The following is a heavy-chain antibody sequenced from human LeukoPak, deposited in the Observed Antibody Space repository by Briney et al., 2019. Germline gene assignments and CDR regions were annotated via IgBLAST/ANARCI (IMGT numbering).Heavy chain of an antibody. D-gene: IGHD3-9*01. J-gene: IGHJ4*02. CDR1: GLTFSSYS. V-gene: IGHV3-30*04. CDR2: ISYDGSNK. CDR3: AKGRRNWLALFDY. Sequence: GGSLRLLCGASGLTFSSYSMQWVRRAPGEGLVGVAVISYDGSNKYYADSVKGRFTISRDNSKNTLYLQMNSLRAEDTAVYYCAKGRRNWLALFDYWGQGTLVTVSS.